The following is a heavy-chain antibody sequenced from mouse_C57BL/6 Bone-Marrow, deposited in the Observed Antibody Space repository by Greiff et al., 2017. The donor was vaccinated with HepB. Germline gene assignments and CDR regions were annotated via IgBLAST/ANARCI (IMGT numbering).Heavy chain of an antibody. V-gene: IGHV1-4*01. CDR1: GYTFTSYT. CDR2: INPSSGYT. J-gene: IGHJ2*01. Sequence: LEESGAELARPGASVKMSCKASGYTFTSYTMHWVKQRPGQGLEWIGYINPSSGYTKYNQKFKDKATLTADKSSSTAYMQLSSLTSEDSAVYYCARGPLYYYGSSPWYFDYWGQGTTLTVSS. D-gene: IGHD1-1*01. CDR3: ARGPLYYYGSSPWYFDY.